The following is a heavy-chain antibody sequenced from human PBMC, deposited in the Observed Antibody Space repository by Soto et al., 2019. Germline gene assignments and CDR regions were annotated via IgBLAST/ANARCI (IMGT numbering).Heavy chain of an antibody. CDR1: GGSFSGYY. J-gene: IGHJ4*02. V-gene: IGHV4-34*01. Sequence: QVQLQQWGAGLLKPSETLSLTCAVYGGSFSGYYWSWIRQPPGKGLEWIGEINHSGSTNYTPSLKSRVTISVDTSKNQFSLKLSSVTAADTAVYYCARGGVAAGIPFDYWGQGTLVTVSS. CDR3: ARGGVAAGIPFDY. CDR2: INHSGST. D-gene: IGHD6-13*01.